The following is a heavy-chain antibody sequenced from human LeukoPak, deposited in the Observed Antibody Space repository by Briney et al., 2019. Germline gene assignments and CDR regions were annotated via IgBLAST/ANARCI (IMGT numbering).Heavy chain of an antibody. Sequence: GESLHISCKGSGYSFTSYWIGWVRQMPGKGLEWMGIIYPGESHHRYSLSFQGQVTISADKSISTAYLQWSSLKASDTAMYYCARHRGDSSGYYDYWGQGTLVTVSS. V-gene: IGHV5-51*01. D-gene: IGHD3-22*01. CDR3: ARHRGDSSGYYDY. CDR2: IYPGESHH. J-gene: IGHJ4*02. CDR1: GYSFTSYW.